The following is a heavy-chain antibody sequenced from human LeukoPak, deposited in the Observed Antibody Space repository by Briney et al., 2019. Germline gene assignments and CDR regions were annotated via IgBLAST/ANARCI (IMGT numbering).Heavy chain of an antibody. CDR1: GFTFSSYW. CDR2: INTDGSST. D-gene: IGHD6-6*01. CDR3: ARSWAARVFDY. V-gene: IGHV3-74*01. J-gene: IGHJ4*02. Sequence: GGSLRLSCAASGFTFSSYWMHWVRQAPGKGLVWVSRINTDGSSTSYADSVKGRFTISRDNAKNTLYLQMNSLIAEDTAVYYCARSWAARVFDYWGQGTLVTVSS.